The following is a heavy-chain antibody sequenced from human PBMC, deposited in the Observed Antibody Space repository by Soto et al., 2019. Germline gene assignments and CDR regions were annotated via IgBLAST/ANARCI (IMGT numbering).Heavy chain of an antibody. Sequence: ASVKVSCKASGYTFTSYGISWVRQAPGQGLEWMGWISAYNGNTNYAQKLQGRVTMTTDTSTSTAYMELRSLRSDDTAVYYCAREVAVAPGSMYNWFDPWGQGTLVTVSS. CDR2: ISAYNGNT. CDR1: GYTFTSYG. V-gene: IGHV1-18*01. J-gene: IGHJ5*02. CDR3: AREVAVAPGSMYNWFDP. D-gene: IGHD6-19*01.